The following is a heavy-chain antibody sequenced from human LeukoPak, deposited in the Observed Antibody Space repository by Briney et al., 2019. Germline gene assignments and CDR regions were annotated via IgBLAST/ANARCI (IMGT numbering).Heavy chain of an antibody. CDR1: GGSFSGYY. V-gene: IGHV4-59*10. D-gene: IGHD6-6*01. CDR2: IYTSGST. CDR3: AGTSIAASFDY. J-gene: IGHJ4*02. Sequence: SETLSLTCAVYGGSFSGYYWSWIRQPAGKGLEWIGRIYTSGSTNYNPSLKSRVTMSVDTSKNQFSLKLSSVTAADTAVYYCAGTSIAASFDYWGQGTLVTVSS.